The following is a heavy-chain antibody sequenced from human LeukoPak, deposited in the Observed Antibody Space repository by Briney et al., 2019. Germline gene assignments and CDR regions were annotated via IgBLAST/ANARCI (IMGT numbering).Heavy chain of an antibody. CDR1: QFTFNGSW. Sequence: GGSLRLSCADSQFTFNGSWVNWVRQAPGKGLEWVANMDPTGSQKRYVDSVRGRFTISKDNPGASLYLDMHSLRAEDTAIYYCAIWTSGNYWGQGTLVTVSS. J-gene: IGHJ4*02. CDR2: MDPTGSQK. D-gene: IGHD1-1*01. V-gene: IGHV3-7*01. CDR3: AIWTSGNY.